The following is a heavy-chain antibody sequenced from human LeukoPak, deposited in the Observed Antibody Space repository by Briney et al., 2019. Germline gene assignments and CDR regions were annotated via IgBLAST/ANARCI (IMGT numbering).Heavy chain of an antibody. CDR3: ARGEVVPAAIASPVDY. CDR1: GFTFSSYS. J-gene: IGHJ4*02. V-gene: IGHV3-21*01. D-gene: IGHD2-2*02. Sequence: PGRSLRLSCAASGFTFSSYSMNWVRQAPGKGLEWVSSISSSSSYIYYADSVKGRFTISRDNAKNSLYLQMNSLRAEDTAVYYCARGEVVPAAIASPVDYWGQGTLVTVSS. CDR2: ISSSSSYI.